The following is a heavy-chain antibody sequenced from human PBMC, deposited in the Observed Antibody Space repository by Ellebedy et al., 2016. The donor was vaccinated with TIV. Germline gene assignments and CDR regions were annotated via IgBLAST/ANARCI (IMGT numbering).Heavy chain of an antibody. J-gene: IGHJ4*02. CDR3: ARPSANY. CDR2: MFYTGST. Sequence: MPSETLSLTCIVSGGSITMSSYFWGWIRQPPGKGLEWIGTMFYTGSTYYNPSLKSRVTISVDTSKNQFSLRLTSVTAADTAIYYCARPSANYWGQGILVTVSS. V-gene: IGHV4-39*01. CDR1: GGSITMSSYF.